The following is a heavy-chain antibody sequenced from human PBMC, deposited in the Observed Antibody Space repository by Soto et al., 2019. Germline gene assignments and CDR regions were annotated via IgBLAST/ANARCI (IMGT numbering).Heavy chain of an antibody. CDR2: IYYSGST. V-gene: IGHV4-59*01. J-gene: IGHJ4*02. CDR1: GGSISSYY. D-gene: IGHD4-4*01. CDR3: ARGLNYALDY. Sequence: SETLSLTCTVAGGSISSYYWSWIRQPPGKGLEWIGYIYYSGSTNYNPSLKSRVTISVDTSKNQFSLKLSSVTAADTAVYYCARGLNYALDYWGQGTLVTVSS.